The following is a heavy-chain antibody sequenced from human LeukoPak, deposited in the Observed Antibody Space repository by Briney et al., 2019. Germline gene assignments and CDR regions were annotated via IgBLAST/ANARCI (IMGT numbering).Heavy chain of an antibody. Sequence: SETLSLTCAVYGGSFSGYYWSWIRQPPGKGLEWIGEINHSGSTSYNPSLKSRVTISVDTSKNQFSLKLSSVTAADTAVYYCARGRKSSGWPYYYYYGMDVWGQGNHGHRLL. D-gene: IGHD6-19*01. CDR1: GGSFSGYY. J-gene: IGHJ6*02. V-gene: IGHV4-34*01. CDR2: INHSGST. CDR3: ARGRKSSGWPYYYYYGMDV.